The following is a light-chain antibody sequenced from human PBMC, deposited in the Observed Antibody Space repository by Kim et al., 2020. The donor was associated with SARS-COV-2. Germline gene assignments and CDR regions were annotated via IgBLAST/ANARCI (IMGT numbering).Light chain of an antibody. CDR2: AAS. V-gene: IGKV1-5*03. Sequence: DIQMTQSPSTLSASVGDRVTITCRASQSISNWLAWYQQKPGKAPKLLIYAASTLESGVPSRFSGSGSGTEFTLTISSLQPDDFATYYSQQYHDYGTFGQGTKVAIK. J-gene: IGKJ1*01. CDR3: QQYHDYGT. CDR1: QSISNW.